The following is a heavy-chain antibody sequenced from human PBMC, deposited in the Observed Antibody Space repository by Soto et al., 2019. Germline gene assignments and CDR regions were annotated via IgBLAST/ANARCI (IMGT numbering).Heavy chain of an antibody. D-gene: IGHD3-22*01. V-gene: IGHV4-34*01. CDR1: GGSVNGYY. Sequence: SETLSLTCAVYGGSVNGYYWNWIRQPPGKGLEWIGEINHSGSTNYNPSLKRRVTISVDTSKNQFSLKLSSVTAADTAVYYCASGGVYYDSSGYYGGLRYGMDVWGQGTTVT. CDR3: ASGGVYYDSSGYYGGLRYGMDV. CDR2: INHSGST. J-gene: IGHJ6*02.